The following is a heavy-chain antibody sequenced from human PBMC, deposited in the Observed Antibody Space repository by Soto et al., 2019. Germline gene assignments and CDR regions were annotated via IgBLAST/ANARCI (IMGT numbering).Heavy chain of an antibody. J-gene: IGHJ1*01. CDR1: GGSFSDYY. CDR2: FTDSGIT. V-gene: IGHV4-34*01. D-gene: IGHD3-10*01. CDR3: ARSRGGVQD. Sequence: QGQLQQWGAGLLKPSETLSLICAGYGGSFSDYYWGWIRQPPGKGLEFIGEFTDSGITNYNPSLKSRVTVSADMSNNQFSLKLRSVTAADTAVYYCARSRGGVQDWGQGTLVTVSS.